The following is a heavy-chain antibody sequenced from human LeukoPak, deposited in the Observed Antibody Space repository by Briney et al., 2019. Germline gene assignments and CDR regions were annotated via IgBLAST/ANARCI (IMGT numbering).Heavy chain of an antibody. CDR2: TYYRSKWYN. J-gene: IGHJ5*02. CDR1: GDSVSSNSAA. V-gene: IGHV6-1*01. Sequence: SQTLSLTCAISGDSVSSNSAAWNWIRQSPSRGLEWLGRTYYRSKWYNDYAVSVKSRITINPDTSKNQFSLQLNSVTPEDTAVYYCARARNSGSYSGVYWFDPWGQGTLVTVPS. D-gene: IGHD1-26*01. CDR3: ARARNSGSYSGVYWFDP.